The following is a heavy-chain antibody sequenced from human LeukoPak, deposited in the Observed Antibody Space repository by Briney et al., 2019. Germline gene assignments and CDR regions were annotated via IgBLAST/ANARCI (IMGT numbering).Heavy chain of an antibody. CDR1: GGTFSSYA. Sequence: ASVKVSCKASGGTFSSYAISWVRQAPGQGLEWMGGIIPIFGTANYAQKFQGRVTITADKSTSTAYMELSSLRSEDTAVYYCARVGGYYGSGSYSYYYYMDVWGKGTTVTVSS. D-gene: IGHD3-10*01. CDR3: ARVGGYYGSGSYSYYYYMDV. V-gene: IGHV1-69*06. CDR2: IIPIFGTA. J-gene: IGHJ6*03.